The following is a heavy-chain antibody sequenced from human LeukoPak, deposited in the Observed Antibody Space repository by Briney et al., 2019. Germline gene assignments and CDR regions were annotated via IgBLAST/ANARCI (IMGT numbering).Heavy chain of an antibody. CDR3: ARASVTSWKYGMDV. V-gene: IGHV3-23*01. CDR1: GFTFSSYA. CDR2: ISGSGTST. J-gene: IGHJ6*02. Sequence: GGSLRLSCAASGFTFSSYAMSWVRQAPGKGLEWVSAISGSGTSTHYADSVKGRFTISRDNSRNTLYLQMGSLRPEDMSVYYCARASVTSWKYGMDVWGQGTTVTVSS. D-gene: IGHD4-17*01.